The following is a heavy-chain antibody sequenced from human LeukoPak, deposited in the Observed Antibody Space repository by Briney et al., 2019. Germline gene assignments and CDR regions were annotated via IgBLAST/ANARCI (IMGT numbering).Heavy chain of an antibody. CDR2: IYYSGST. CDR1: GGSISSGDYY. J-gene: IGHJ4*02. V-gene: IGHV4-30-4*01. D-gene: IGHD3-22*01. Sequence: SETLSLTCTVSGGSISSGDYYWSWIRQPPGKGLEWIGYIYYSGSTYYNPSLKSRVTISVDTSKNQFSLKLSSVTAADTAVYYCARGLRYSRGLDYWGQGTLVTVSS. CDR3: ARGLRYSRGLDY.